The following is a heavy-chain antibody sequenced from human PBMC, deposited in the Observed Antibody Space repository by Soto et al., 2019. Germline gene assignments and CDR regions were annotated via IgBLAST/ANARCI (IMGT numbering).Heavy chain of an antibody. D-gene: IGHD3-22*01. CDR3: ARPNFYYEALGYNDPKCTWCDP. CDR2: ITPIFVIA. Sequence: EQLVQSGAEVKKPGSPGKVSCKASGGTFSSNGSSWERQAHAQGLEWMGGITPIFVIAKYAQKFQGRATITGDESTNAAYFEVCDMRSGETALYSCARPNFYYEALGYNDPKCTWCDPCGQCSLVTVSS. CDR1: GGTFSSNG. J-gene: IGHJ5*02. V-gene: IGHV1-69*01.